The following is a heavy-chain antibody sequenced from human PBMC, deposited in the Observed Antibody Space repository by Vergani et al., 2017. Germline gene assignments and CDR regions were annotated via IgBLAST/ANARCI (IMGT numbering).Heavy chain of an antibody. Sequence: QVQLVQSGAEVKKPGSSVKVSCKASGGTFSSYTISWVRQAPGQGLEWMGRIIPILGIANYAQKFQGRVTITADKSTSTAYMELSSLRSEDTAVYYCARGGGYSYGSTVDYWGQGTLVTVSS. J-gene: IGHJ4*02. D-gene: IGHD5-18*01. CDR1: GGTFSSYT. CDR3: ARGGGYSYGSTVDY. CDR2: IIPILGIA. V-gene: IGHV1-69*02.